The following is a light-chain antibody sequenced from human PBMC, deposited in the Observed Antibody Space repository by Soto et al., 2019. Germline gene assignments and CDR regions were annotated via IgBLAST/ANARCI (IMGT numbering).Light chain of an antibody. Sequence: EIVLTQSPGTLSLSPGERATLSCRASQSVARSYLAWYQQKPGQAPRLLIYGASTRATGIPERFSGSGSGTDFPLTISRLEPDDFAVYYCQQYGSSETFGQGTKLEIK. V-gene: IGKV3-20*01. J-gene: IGKJ2*01. CDR2: GAS. CDR1: QSVARSY. CDR3: QQYGSSET.